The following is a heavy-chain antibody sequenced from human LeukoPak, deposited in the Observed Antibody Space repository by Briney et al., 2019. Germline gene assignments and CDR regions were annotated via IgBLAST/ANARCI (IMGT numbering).Heavy chain of an antibody. J-gene: IGHJ6*04. CDR2: VYYNGGT. CDR3: ARAPRYCSSTSCYDYYYYYGMDV. CDR1: GGSISSHY. Sequence: PSETLSLTCTVSGGSISSHYWSWIRQPPGKGLEWIGYVYYNGGTNYNPSLKSRVTISVDTSKNHFSLKLSSVTAADTAVYYCARAPRYCSSTSCYDYYYYYGMDVWGKGTTVTVSS. V-gene: IGHV4-59*11. D-gene: IGHD2-2*01.